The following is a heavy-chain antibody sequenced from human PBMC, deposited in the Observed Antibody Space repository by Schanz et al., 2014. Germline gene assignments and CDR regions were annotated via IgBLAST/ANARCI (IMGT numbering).Heavy chain of an antibody. D-gene: IGHD3-10*01. V-gene: IGHV3-33*08. J-gene: IGHJ4*02. CDR2: IGYDGSEK. CDR3: ARGPIPIQGVPMDF. Sequence: QVQLVESGGGVVRPGRSLRLSCAASGFTFSDYYMTWIRQAPGKGLEWVANIGYDGSEKYYVDSVKGRFTISRDNSKDTLYLQMSGLTPEDTAVYYCARGPIPIQGVPMDFWGQGTLVTVSS. CDR1: GFTFSDYY.